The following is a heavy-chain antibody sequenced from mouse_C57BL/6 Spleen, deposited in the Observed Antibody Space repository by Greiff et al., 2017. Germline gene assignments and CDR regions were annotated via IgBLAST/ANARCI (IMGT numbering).Heavy chain of an antibody. V-gene: IGHV1-18*01. J-gene: IGHJ4*01. CDR2: INPNNGGT. CDR3: ARSPITTVVESYAMDY. D-gene: IGHD1-1*01. CDR1: GYTFTDYN. Sequence: VQLQQSGPELVKPGASVKIPCKASGYTFTDYNMDWVKQSHGKSLEWIGDINPNNGGTIYNQKFKGKATLTVDKSSSTAYMELRSLTSEDTAVYYCARSPITTVVESYAMDYWGQGTSVTVSS.